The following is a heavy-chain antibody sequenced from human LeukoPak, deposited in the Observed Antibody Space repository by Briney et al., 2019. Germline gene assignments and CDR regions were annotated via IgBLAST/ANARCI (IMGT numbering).Heavy chain of an antibody. V-gene: IGHV4-59*01. CDR3: AREGRYSSSWFPFDY. CDR2: IYYSGST. J-gene: IGHJ4*02. Sequence: SETLSLTRTVSGGSISSYYWSWIRQPPGKGLEWIGYIYYSGSTNYNPSLKSRVTISVDTSKNQFSLKLSSVTAADTAVYYCAREGRYSSSWFPFDYWGQGTLVTVSS. CDR1: GGSISSYY. D-gene: IGHD6-13*01.